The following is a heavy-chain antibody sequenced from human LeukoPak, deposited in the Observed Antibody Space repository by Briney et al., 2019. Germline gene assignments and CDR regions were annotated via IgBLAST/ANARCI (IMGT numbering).Heavy chain of an antibody. D-gene: IGHD7-27*01. CDR2: INSDGSGT. Sequence: GGSLRLSCAASGFTFSAYWMHWVRQTPEKGLVWVSRINSDGSGTSYADSVKGRFTISRDNAKNTLYLQMNSLRAEDTAVYYCTRDKSGDLDYWGQGTRSPSP. CDR1: GFTFSAYW. J-gene: IGHJ4*02. V-gene: IGHV3-74*01. CDR3: TRDKSGDLDY.